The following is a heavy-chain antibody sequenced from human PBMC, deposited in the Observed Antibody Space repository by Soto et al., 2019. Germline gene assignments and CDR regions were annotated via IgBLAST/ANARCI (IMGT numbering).Heavy chain of an antibody. D-gene: IGHD6-19*01. J-gene: IGHJ4*02. CDR2: ISAINGST. CDR1: GYTFATYG. Sequence: QVQLVQSGGAGRKPGASVKVSCKASGYTFATYGVSWVRQATGQGLAWVGWISAINGSTSSAQKFQDRVIMTTDTPTSTAFMELRSLSSDAKALYYCTRGQSIAVAEGYWVQGTRVTVSS. V-gene: IGHV1-18*01. CDR3: TRGQSIAVAEGY.